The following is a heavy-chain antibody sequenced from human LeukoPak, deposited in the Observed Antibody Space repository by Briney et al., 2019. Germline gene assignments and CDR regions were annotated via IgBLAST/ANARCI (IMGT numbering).Heavy chain of an antibody. CDR1: GGSIRSDFHY. J-gene: IGHJ6*02. D-gene: IGHD2-15*01. CDR3: TRRASGSGGTQTGMDV. CDR2: ILYTGGS. Sequence: SETLSLTCTVSGGSIRSDFHYWDWIRQPPGKGLEWIGSILYTGGSWVKPSLKSRASISVDTSRNQFSLTLHSVNAIDTALYYCTRRASGSGGTQTGMDVWGQGTTVTVSS. V-gene: IGHV4-39*01.